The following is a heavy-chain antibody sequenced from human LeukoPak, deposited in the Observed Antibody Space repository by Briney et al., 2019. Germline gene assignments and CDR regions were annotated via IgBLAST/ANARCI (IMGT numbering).Heavy chain of an antibody. Sequence: PGGSLRLSCADSGFSFGSYAMHWVRQAPGKGLEWVAIVSYDGSKKYYADSVKGRFTISRDNPKNTLYLQMNSLRAEDTAVYYCARLFEGDRGGVTSYYFDSWGQGTLVTVSS. J-gene: IGHJ4*02. CDR2: VSYDGSKK. V-gene: IGHV3-30*01. D-gene: IGHD2-15*01. CDR1: GFSFGSYA. CDR3: ARLFEGDRGGVTSYYFDS.